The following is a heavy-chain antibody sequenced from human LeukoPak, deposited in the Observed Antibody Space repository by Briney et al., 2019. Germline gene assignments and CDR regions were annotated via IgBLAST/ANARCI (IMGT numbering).Heavy chain of an antibody. CDR2: INHSGST. CDR3: ARGLYYYGSGASVGCGMDV. V-gene: IGHV4-34*01. J-gene: IGHJ6*02. D-gene: IGHD3-10*01. CDR1: GGSFSGYY. Sequence: SETLFLTCAVYGGSFSGYYWSWIRQPPGKGLEWIGEINHSGSTNYNPSLKSRVTISVDTSKNQFSLKLSSVTAADTAVYYCARGLYYYGSGASVGCGMDVWGQGTTVTVSS.